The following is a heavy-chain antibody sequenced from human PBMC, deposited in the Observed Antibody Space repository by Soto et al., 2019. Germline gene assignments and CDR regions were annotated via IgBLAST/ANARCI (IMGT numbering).Heavy chain of an antibody. Sequence: EVQLLESGGGLVQPGGSLRLSCAASGFTFSSYAMSWVRQAPGKGLEWVSAIGGSGGTTYYADSVKGRFTISRDNSKNTLYLQMNSLRAEDTAVYYCAKFRGHGSGSYYFDYWGQGTLVTVSS. CDR2: IGGSGGTT. CDR1: GFTFSSYA. CDR3: AKFRGHGSGSYYFDY. V-gene: IGHV3-23*01. J-gene: IGHJ4*02. D-gene: IGHD3-10*01.